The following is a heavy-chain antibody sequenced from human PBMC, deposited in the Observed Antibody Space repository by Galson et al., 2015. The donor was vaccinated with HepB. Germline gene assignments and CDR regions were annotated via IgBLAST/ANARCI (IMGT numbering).Heavy chain of an antibody. Sequence: SLRLSCAASGFTVSSNYMSWVRQAPGKGLEWVSSISSSSNYIYYADSVKGRFTVSRDNAQDSPYLQMNSLRAEDTAVYYCARVHFAYYDMDVWGQGTTFTVSS. CDR3: ARVHFAYYDMDV. CDR1: GFTVSSNY. V-gene: IGHV3-21*01. CDR2: ISSSSNYI. J-gene: IGHJ6*02.